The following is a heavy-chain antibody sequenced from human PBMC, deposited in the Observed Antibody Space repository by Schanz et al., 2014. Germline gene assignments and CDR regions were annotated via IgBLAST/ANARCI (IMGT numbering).Heavy chain of an antibody. J-gene: IGHJ6*03. CDR2: IIPILGIA. Sequence: QVQLVQSEAEVKKPGSSVKVSCKASGGTFSSYTISWVRQAPGQGLEWMGRIIPILGIANYAHNFQGRVTITADKSTSTAYMELTSLRSEDTAVYYCASTYCSSTSCYTGYYYMDVWGRGTTVTVSS. D-gene: IGHD2-2*02. V-gene: IGHV1-69*02. CDR1: GGTFSSYT. CDR3: ASTYCSSTSCYTGYYYMDV.